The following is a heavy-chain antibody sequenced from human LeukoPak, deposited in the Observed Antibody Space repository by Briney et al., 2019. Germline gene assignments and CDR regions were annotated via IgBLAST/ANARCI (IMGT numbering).Heavy chain of an antibody. CDR2: IIPIFGTA. Sequence: VASVNVSCKASGGTFSSYAISWVRQAPGQGLEWMGGIIPIFGTANYAQKFQGGVTITADESTSTAYMELSSLRSEDTAVYYCAGRYCSGGSCYHDYERRPIYGMDVWGQGTTVTVSS. V-gene: IGHV1-69*13. D-gene: IGHD2-15*01. CDR1: GGTFSSYA. CDR3: AGRYCSGGSCYHDYERRPIYGMDV. J-gene: IGHJ6*02.